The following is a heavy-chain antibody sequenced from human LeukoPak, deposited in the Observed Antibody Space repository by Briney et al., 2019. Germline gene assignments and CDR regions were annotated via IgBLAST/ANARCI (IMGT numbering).Heavy chain of an antibody. CDR3: ARGKDMATLGVDAFNG. V-gene: IGHV2-5*02. Sequence: SGPTLAKPTQTLTLTCTFTGFSLTTIGGGVGWICQPSVKAVETLALIYGDDDTRSSPSLTSRLTITKDTSTNQVVLTICNIGAVDTPTYYCARGKDMATLGVDAFNGWGQARMLTLSS. J-gene: IGHJ3*01. D-gene: IGHD5-24*01. CDR1: GFSLTTIGGG. CDR2: IYGDDDT.